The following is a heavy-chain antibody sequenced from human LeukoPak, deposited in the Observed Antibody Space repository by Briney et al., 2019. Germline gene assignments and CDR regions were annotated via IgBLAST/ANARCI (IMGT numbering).Heavy chain of an antibody. CDR3: ARGDGYNFFDS. D-gene: IGHD5-24*01. Sequence: PSETLSLTCTVSGGSINNYYWSWIRQPPGKGLEWIGYIYSSGSTNYNPSLKSRVIISVDTSKNQFSLKLSSVTAADTAVYYCARGDGYNFFDSWGQGTLVTVSS. J-gene: IGHJ4*02. CDR1: GGSINNYY. V-gene: IGHV4-59*08. CDR2: IYSSGST.